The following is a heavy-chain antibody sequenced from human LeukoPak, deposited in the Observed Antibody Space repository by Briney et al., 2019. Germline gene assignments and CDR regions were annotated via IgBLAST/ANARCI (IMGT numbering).Heavy chain of an antibody. CDR1: GFTFSSNS. J-gene: IGHJ6*02. CDR2: ISSSSSYI. Sequence: GGSLRLSCAASGFTFSSNSMNWVRQAPGKGLEWVSSISSSSSYIYYADSVKGRFTISRDNAKHSLYLQMNSLRAEDTAVYYCARCDFWSGYRPFEGMDVWGQGTTVTVSS. CDR3: ARCDFWSGYRPFEGMDV. V-gene: IGHV3-21*01. D-gene: IGHD3-3*01.